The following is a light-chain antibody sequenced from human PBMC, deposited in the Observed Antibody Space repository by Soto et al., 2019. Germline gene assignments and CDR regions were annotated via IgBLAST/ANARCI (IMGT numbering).Light chain of an antibody. J-gene: IGLJ1*01. CDR1: SSDVGGYNY. V-gene: IGLV2-14*01. CDR2: EVS. CDR3: SSYKSSSTRYV. Sequence: QSALTQPASVSGSPGQSITISCTGTSSDVGGYNYVSWYQQHPGKAPKLMIYEVSNRPSGVSNRFSGSKSGNTASLTISGLQAEDEADYYCSSYKSSSTRYVFGPGTKVTVL.